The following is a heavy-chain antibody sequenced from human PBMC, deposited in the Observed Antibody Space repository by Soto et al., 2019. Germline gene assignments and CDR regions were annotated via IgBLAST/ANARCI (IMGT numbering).Heavy chain of an antibody. V-gene: IGHV3-21*01. J-gene: IGHJ2*01. CDR2: ISSSSSYI. CDR1: GFTFSSYS. D-gene: IGHD5-12*01. CDR3: ARDRLRYSGYDSGFDL. Sequence: EVQLVESGGGLVKPGGSLRLSCAASGFTFSSYSMNWVRQAPGKGLEWVSSISSSSSYIYYADSVKGRFTISSDNAQTSLYLQMNSLRAEDTAVYYCARDRLRYSGYDSGFDLWGRGTLVTASS.